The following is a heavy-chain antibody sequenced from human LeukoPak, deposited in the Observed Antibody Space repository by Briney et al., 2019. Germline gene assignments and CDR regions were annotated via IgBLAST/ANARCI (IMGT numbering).Heavy chain of an antibody. Sequence: SETLSLTCTVSGGSISSSSYYWGWIRQPPGKGLEWIGSIYYSGSTYYNPSLKSRVTISVDTSKNQFSLKLSSVTAADTAVYYCARHQGSGWYRRFDPWGQGTLVTVSS. CDR3: ARHQGSGWYRRFDP. V-gene: IGHV4-39*01. CDR2: IYYSGST. CDR1: GGSISSSSYY. J-gene: IGHJ5*02. D-gene: IGHD6-19*01.